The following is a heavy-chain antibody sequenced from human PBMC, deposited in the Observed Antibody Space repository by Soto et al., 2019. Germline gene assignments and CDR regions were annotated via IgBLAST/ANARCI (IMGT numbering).Heavy chain of an antibody. D-gene: IGHD2-15*01. CDR3: AKDEVLVVAVARDYYGMDV. CDR1: GFTFSSYG. CDR2: ISYDGNNK. V-gene: IGHV3-30*18. J-gene: IGHJ6*02. Sequence: QVQLVESGGGVVQPGRSLRLSCAASGFTFSSYGMHWVRQAPGKGLEWVAVISYDGNNKYYADSVKGRFTISRDNSKYTLYLQMNSLRAEDTAVYYCAKDEVLVVAVARDYYGMDVWGQGTTVTVSS.